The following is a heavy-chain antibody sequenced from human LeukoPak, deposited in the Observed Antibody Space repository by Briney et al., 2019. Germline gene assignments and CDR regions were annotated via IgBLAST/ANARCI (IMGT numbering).Heavy chain of an antibody. CDR1: GYTFTNYP. CDR2: INDGNDNT. D-gene: IGHD6-19*01. Sequence: ASVKVSCKASGYTFTNYPIHWVRQAPGQSLEWMGWINDGNDNTKYSQKFQGRVTITKDTSASTAYMELSSLTSEDTAVYYCARGHSSGWWFYFDYWGQGTLVTVSS. CDR3: ARGHSSGWWFYFDY. J-gene: IGHJ4*02. V-gene: IGHV1-3*01.